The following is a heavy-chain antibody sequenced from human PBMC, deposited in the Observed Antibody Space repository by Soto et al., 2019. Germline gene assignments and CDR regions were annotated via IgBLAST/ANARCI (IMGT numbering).Heavy chain of an antibody. CDR3: AKDRLRAAAGMDV. J-gene: IGHJ6*02. CDR1: GFTFSSYG. D-gene: IGHD6-13*01. V-gene: IGHV3-30*18. Sequence: QVQVVESGGGVVQPGRSLRLSCAASGFTFSSYGMHWVRQAPGKGLEWVAVISYDGGNKYYADSVKGRFTISRDNSKNTLYLQMNSLRAEDTAVYYCAKDRLRAAAGMDVWGQGTTVTVSS. CDR2: ISYDGGNK.